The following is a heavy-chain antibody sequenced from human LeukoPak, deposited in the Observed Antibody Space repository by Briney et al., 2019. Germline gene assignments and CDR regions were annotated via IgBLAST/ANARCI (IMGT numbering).Heavy chain of an antibody. Sequence: GASVKVSCKASGYTFTSYYMHWVRQARGQGLEWMGIINPSGGSTSYAQKFQGRVTMTRDTSTSTVYMELSSLRSEDTAVYYCARPYYDILTGYYQGLDYWGQGTLVTVSS. CDR2: INPSGGST. D-gene: IGHD3-9*01. CDR3: ARPYYDILTGYYQGLDY. CDR1: GYTFTSYY. J-gene: IGHJ4*02. V-gene: IGHV1-46*01.